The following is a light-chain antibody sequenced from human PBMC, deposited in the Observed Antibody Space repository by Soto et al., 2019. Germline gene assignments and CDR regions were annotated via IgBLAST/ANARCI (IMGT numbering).Light chain of an antibody. CDR1: QGIRSA. Sequence: AIQVTQSPSSLSASVGDRVTITCRTSQGIRSALGWYQQKPGKVPKLLIYAASTLQSGVPSRFSGSGSGTDFTLTISSLQPEDFATYYCQQLNSYPYTFGQGTKVDIK. J-gene: IGKJ2*01. CDR3: QQLNSYPYT. V-gene: IGKV1-13*02. CDR2: AAS.